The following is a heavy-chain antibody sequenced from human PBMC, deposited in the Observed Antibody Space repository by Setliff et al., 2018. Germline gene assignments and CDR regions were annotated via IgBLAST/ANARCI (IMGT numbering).Heavy chain of an antibody. V-gene: IGHV5-51*01. CDR3: GRHKGYYDSSGYYYPNAFDI. D-gene: IGHD3-22*01. J-gene: IGHJ3*02. CDR1: GYSFTTYW. Sequence: PGESLKISCQGSGYSFTTYWIGWVRQMPGKGLEWMGIIYPGDSDARYSPSFQGQVTISADKAITTAYLQWSSLKASDTAMYYCGRHKGYYDSSGYYYPNAFDIWGQGTMVTVSS. CDR2: IYPGDSDA.